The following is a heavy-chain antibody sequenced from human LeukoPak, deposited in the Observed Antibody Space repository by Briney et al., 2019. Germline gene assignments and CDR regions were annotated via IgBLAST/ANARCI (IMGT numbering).Heavy chain of an antibody. CDR3: AKDILPGQGIPDAFDI. CDR2: ISGSGGST. D-gene: IGHD6-13*01. J-gene: IGHJ3*02. Sequence: GGSLRLSCAASGFTFSSYAMSWVRQAPGKGLEWVSAISGSGGSTYYADSVKGRFTISRDNSKNTLYLQMNSLGAEDTDVYYCAKDILPGQGIPDAFDIWGQGTMVTVSS. CDR1: GFTFSSYA. V-gene: IGHV3-23*01.